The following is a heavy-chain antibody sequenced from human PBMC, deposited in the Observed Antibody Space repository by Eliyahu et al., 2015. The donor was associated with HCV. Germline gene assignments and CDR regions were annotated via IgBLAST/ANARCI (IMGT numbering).Heavy chain of an antibody. CDR1: GFPFSSYA. Sequence: QVQLVESGGGVVQPGRSLRLSCAASGFPFSSYALPWVRQAPGKGLGGVAVISYDGSNKYYADSVKGRFTISRDNSKNTLYLQMNSLRAEDTAVYYCARDRVVRENEDYYYYYGMDVWGQGTTVTVSS. CDR2: ISYDGSNK. V-gene: IGHV3-30*01. D-gene: IGHD3-10*01. CDR3: ARDRVVRENEDYYYYYGMDV. J-gene: IGHJ6*02.